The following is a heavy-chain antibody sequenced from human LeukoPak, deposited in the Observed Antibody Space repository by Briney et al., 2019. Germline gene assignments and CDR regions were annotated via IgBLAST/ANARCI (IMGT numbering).Heavy chain of an antibody. D-gene: IGHD5-12*01. J-gene: IGHJ4*02. V-gene: IGHV3-74*01. CDR2: IKPDGSSM. Sequence: VQPGGSLRLSCAASGFTFSSYWMNWVRQAPGKGLVWVSRIKPDGSSMSYADSVQGRFTISRDNAKNTLYLQMNSLRAEDTAVYYCATLYGGSTDYWGQGTLVTVSS. CDR3: ATLYGGSTDY. CDR1: GFTFSSYW.